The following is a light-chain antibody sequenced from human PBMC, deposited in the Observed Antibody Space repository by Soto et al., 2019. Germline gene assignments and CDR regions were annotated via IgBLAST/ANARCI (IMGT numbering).Light chain of an antibody. CDR2: GAS. CDR3: QQYGSSSNT. CDR1: QSVSSSY. V-gene: IGKV3-20*01. Sequence: EIVLTQSPGTLSLSPGERATLSCRASQSVSSSYLAWYQQKPGQAPRLLIYGASSRATGIPDRFSGSGSGTDFTLNISRLEPEDFAVYYCQQYGSSSNTFGQGTKLEI. J-gene: IGKJ2*01.